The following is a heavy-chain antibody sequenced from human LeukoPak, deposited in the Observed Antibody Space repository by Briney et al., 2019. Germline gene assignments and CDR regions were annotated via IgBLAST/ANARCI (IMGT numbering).Heavy chain of an antibody. Sequence: SETLSLNCSVSGGSISSSSYYWAWIRQPPGTGLEWIGSIYYSGSTYYNPSLKSRVTISVDTSKNQFSLKLSSVTAADTAVYYCAREPFLGAFDIWGQGTMVTVSS. CDR2: IYYSGST. J-gene: IGHJ3*02. D-gene: IGHD1-26*01. CDR1: GGSISSSSYY. V-gene: IGHV4-39*02. CDR3: AREPFLGAFDI.